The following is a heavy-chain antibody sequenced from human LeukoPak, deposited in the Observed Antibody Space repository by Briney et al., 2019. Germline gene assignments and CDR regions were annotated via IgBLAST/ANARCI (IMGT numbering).Heavy chain of an antibody. CDR1: GYTFTSYY. Sequence: ASVKVSCKASGYTFTSYYMHWVRQAPGQGLEWMGIINPSGGSTSYAQKFQGGVTMTRGTSTSTVYMELSSLRSEDTAVYYCARDVRSNGMDVWGQGTTVTVSS. CDR2: INPSGGST. CDR3: ARDVRSNGMDV. V-gene: IGHV1-46*01. J-gene: IGHJ6*02.